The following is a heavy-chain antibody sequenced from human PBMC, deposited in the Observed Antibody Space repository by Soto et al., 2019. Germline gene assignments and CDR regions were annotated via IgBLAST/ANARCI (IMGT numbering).Heavy chain of an antibody. V-gene: IGHV3-23*01. CDR2: VSGGGGTT. Sequence: GSLRLSCVVSGFTFSSYAMSWVRQAPGKGLEWVSAVSGGGGTTYYADSVKGRFTISRDNSKNTLYLQMNSLRAEDTAVYYCAKCSSVHTAMANFDYWGQGTLVTVSS. CDR1: GFTFSSYA. D-gene: IGHD5-18*01. CDR3: AKCSSVHTAMANFDY. J-gene: IGHJ4*02.